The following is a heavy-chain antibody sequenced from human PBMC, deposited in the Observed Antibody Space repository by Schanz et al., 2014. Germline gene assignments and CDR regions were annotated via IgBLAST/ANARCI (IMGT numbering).Heavy chain of an antibody. D-gene: IGHD3-3*01. CDR3: AKDMSIFCSHGLDA. V-gene: IGHV3-9*01. Sequence: EVQLEEEGGGRGKPGGSLKKEGAASRGNFNNGGMHWVRKEEGKGPEGEEGIRGKRGDIEEGDTKKWRGRGARDNFRXXXFLQMNSLEPGDTALYFCAKDMSIFCSHGLDAWGPGTMVTVSA. J-gene: IGHJ3*01. CDR1: RGNFNNGG. CDR2: IRGKRGDI.